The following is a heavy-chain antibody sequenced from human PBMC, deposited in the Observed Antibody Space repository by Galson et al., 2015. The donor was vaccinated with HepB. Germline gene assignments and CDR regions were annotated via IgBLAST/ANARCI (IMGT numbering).Heavy chain of an antibody. V-gene: IGHV1-69*13. D-gene: IGHD1-20*01. CDR3: ARARVPYNWSPPPGMDV. Sequence: SVKASCKASGGTFSSYAISWVRQAPGQGLEWMGGIIPIFGTANYAQKFQGRVTITADESTSTAYMELSSLRSEDTAVYYCARARVPYNWSPPPGMDVWGQGTTVTVSS. CDR2: IIPIFGTA. J-gene: IGHJ6*02. CDR1: GGTFSSYA.